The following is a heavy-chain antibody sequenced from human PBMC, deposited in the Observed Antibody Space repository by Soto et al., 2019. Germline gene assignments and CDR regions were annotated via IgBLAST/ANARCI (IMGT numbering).Heavy chain of an antibody. CDR3: ASGDWGSARSYFDY. CDR2: IIPIFGTA. V-gene: IGHV1-69*06. CDR1: GGTFSSYA. J-gene: IGHJ4*02. D-gene: IGHD7-27*01. Sequence: QVQLVQSGAEVKKPGSSAKVSCKASGGTFSSYAISWVRQAPGQGLEWMGGIIPIFGTANYAQKFQGRVTITADKSTSTAYMELSSLRSEDTAVYYCASGDWGSARSYFDYWGQGTLVTVSS.